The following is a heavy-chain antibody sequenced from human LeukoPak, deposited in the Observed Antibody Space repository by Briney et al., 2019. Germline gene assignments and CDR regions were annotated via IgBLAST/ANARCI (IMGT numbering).Heavy chain of an antibody. CDR1: GYTFTSYY. J-gene: IGHJ6*03. Sequence: ASVKVSCKASGYTFTSYYMHWVRQAPGQGLEWMGIINPSTNSTSYAQKFQGRVTMTRDTSTSTVYMELSRLRSEDTAVYYCARSECGGDCYADNYYYYYMDVWGKGTTVTVSS. V-gene: IGHV1-46*01. CDR2: INPSTNST. D-gene: IGHD2-21*02. CDR3: ARSECGGDCYADNYYYYYMDV.